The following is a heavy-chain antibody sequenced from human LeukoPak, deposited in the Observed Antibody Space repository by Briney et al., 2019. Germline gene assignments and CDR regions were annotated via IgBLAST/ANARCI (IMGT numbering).Heavy chain of an antibody. V-gene: IGHV4-34*01. CDR3: ARGRSSYGMDV. CDR1: GGSFSGYY. Sequence: PSETLSLTWAVYGGSFSGYYWSWIRQPPEKGLEWIGEINHSGSTNYNPSLKSRVTISVDTSKNQFSLKLSSVTAADTAVYYCARGRSSYGMDVWGKGTTVTVSS. CDR2: INHSGST. J-gene: IGHJ6*04.